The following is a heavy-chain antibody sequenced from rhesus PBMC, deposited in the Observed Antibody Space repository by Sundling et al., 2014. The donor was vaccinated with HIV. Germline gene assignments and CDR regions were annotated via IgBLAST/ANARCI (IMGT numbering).Heavy chain of an antibody. D-gene: IGHD2-2*01. V-gene: IGHV4-99*01. J-gene: IGHJ4*01. CDR1: GYSISSAYY. CDR2: IGGSSGST. CDR3: ARGDMVLNFDY. Sequence: QVQLQESGPGLVKPSETLSLTCAVSGYSISSAYYWGWIRQPPGRGLEYIGYIGGSSGSTYYNPSLKSRVAISKDTSKNQFFLKLSSVTAADTAVYYCARGDMVLNFDYWGQGVLVTVSS.